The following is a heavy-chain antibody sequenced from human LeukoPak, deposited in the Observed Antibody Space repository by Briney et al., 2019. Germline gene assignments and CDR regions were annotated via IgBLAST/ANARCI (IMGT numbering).Heavy chain of an antibody. CDR1: GGSISSYY. D-gene: IGHD6-13*01. CDR2: IYYSGST. J-gene: IGHJ4*02. V-gene: IGHV4-59*12. CDR3: ARGDAIAQFDY. Sequence: SETLSLTCTVSGGSISSYYWSWIRQPPGKGLEWIGYIYYSGSTNYNPSLKSRVTISVDTSKNQFSLKLSSVTAADTAVYYCARGDAIAQFDYWGQGTLVTVSS.